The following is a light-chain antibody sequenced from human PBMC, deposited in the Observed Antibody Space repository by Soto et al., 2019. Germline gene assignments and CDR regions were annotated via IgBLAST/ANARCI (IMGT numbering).Light chain of an antibody. CDR1: EDISNF. V-gene: IGKV1-33*01. J-gene: IGKJ1*01. CDR2: DAS. Sequence: DIQMTQSPSSLSAFVGDRVTISCQASEDISNFLNWYQQRPGKPPKLLIYDASNLETGVPSRFSGSGSGTDFTFTISSLQAEDIATYYCQHYNSYSEAFGQGTKVELK. CDR3: QHYNSYSEA.